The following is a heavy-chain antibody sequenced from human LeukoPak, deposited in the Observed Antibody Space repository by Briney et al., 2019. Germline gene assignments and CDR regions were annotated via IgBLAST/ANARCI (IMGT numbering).Heavy chain of an antibody. CDR2: IRSSSSTI. Sequence: GGSLRLSCAASGFTFSSYSMNWVRQAPGKGLEWVSYIRSSSSTIYYADSVKGRFTISRDNAKNSLYLQMNSLRAEDTAVYYCARGGPYYYDSSGFDYWGQGTLVTVSS. D-gene: IGHD3-22*01. CDR1: GFTFSSYS. V-gene: IGHV3-48*04. CDR3: ARGGPYYYDSSGFDY. J-gene: IGHJ4*02.